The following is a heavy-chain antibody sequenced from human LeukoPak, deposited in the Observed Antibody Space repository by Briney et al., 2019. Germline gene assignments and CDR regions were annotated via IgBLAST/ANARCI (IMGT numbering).Heavy chain of an antibody. D-gene: IGHD2-2*01. CDR1: GFTFSSYA. CDR2: ISGSGGST. Sequence: GGSLRLSCAASGFTFSSYAMSWVRQAPGKGLEWVSPISGSGGSTYYADSVKGRFTISRDNSKSMLYLQMNSLRVEDTAVYYCVTLECSSTSCYFPYYYYMDVWGKGTTVTVSS. J-gene: IGHJ6*03. CDR3: VTLECSSTSCYFPYYYYMDV. V-gene: IGHV3-23*01.